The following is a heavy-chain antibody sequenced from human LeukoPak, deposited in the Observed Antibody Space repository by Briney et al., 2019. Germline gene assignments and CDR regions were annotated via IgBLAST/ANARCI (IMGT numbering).Heavy chain of an antibody. Sequence: ASVKVSCKVSGYTLTELSMHWVRQAPGKGLEWMGGFDPEDGETIYAQKFQGRVTMTEDTSTDTAYMELSSLRSEDTAVYYCARGARYDFWSGYYPLTLYYFDYWGQGTLVTVSS. CDR3: ARGARYDFWSGYYPLTLYYFDY. CDR1: GYTLTELS. V-gene: IGHV1-24*01. CDR2: FDPEDGET. D-gene: IGHD3-3*01. J-gene: IGHJ4*02.